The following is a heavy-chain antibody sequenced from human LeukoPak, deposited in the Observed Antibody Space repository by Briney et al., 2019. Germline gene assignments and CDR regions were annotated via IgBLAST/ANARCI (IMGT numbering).Heavy chain of an antibody. J-gene: IGHJ4*02. CDR3: ARAFRGRRFLEWLFDY. V-gene: IGHV1-69*01. Sequence: SVKVSCKASGGTFSSYAISWVRQAPGQGLEWMGGIIPIFGTANYAQKFQGRVTITADESTSTAYMELSSLRSEDTAVYYCARAFRGRRFLEWLFDYWGQGTLVTVSS. D-gene: IGHD3-3*01. CDR1: GGTFSSYA. CDR2: IIPIFGTA.